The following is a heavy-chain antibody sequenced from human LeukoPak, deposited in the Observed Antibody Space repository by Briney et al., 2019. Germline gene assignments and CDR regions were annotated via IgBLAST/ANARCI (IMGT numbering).Heavy chain of an antibody. CDR3: ARDDFDTAMVYNYFDP. V-gene: IGHV1-46*01. CDR1: GYTFSGHY. CDR2: MHPTGGST. Sequence: GASVKISCKASGYTFSGHYIHWVRQAPGQGLEWIGVMHPTGGSTNYAQRFEGRVTMTRDTSTSTVYMDLRSLTSEDTAVYYCARDDFDTAMVYNYFDPWGQGTLVTVSS. J-gene: IGHJ5*02. D-gene: IGHD5-18*01.